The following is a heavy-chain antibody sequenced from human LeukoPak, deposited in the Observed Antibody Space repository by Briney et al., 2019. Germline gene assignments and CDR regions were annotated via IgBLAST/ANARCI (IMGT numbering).Heavy chain of an antibody. CDR3: ASEKAEGYYDSSGYPY. J-gene: IGHJ4*02. D-gene: IGHD3-22*01. Sequence: SETLSLTCTVSGGSISSSSYYWGWIRQPPGKGLEWIGSIYYSGSTYYNPSLKSRVTISVDTSKNQFSLELSSVTAADTAVYYCASEKAEGYYDSSGYPYWGQGTLVTVSS. V-gene: IGHV4-39*01. CDR1: GGSISSSSYY. CDR2: IYYSGST.